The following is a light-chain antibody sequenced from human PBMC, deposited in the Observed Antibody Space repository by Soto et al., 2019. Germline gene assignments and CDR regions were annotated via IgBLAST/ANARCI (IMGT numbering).Light chain of an antibody. Sequence: QSVLTQSPSASASLGASVKLTCTLSSGHSSYAIAWHQQQPEKGPRYLMKLNSDGSHSKGDGIPDRFSCSSSGAERYLTISSLQSEDEADYDCQTWGTGTVVFGGGTKLTVL. V-gene: IGLV4-69*01. CDR3: QTWGTGTVV. CDR2: LNSDGSH. CDR1: SGHSSYA. J-gene: IGLJ2*01.